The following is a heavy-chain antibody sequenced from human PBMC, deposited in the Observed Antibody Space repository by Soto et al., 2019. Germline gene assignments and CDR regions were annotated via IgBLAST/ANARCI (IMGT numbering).Heavy chain of an antibody. CDR1: GYSFTSYD. V-gene: IGHV1-18*04. J-gene: IGHJ6*02. Sequence: ASVKVSCKASGYSFTSYDISWVRQGPGQGLEWMGWISGYTGDTNYAQKFQGRLYMTTETSTSTAYMELRSLRSDDTAVYYCATDIQSSSVYGVDVWGQGTTVTVYS. D-gene: IGHD2-15*01. CDR3: ATDIQSSSVYGVDV. CDR2: ISGYTGDT.